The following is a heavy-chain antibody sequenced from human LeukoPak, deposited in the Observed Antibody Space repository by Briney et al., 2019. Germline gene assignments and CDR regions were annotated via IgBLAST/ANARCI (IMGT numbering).Heavy chain of an antibody. CDR1: GFTFSSYS. CDR3: AKHKVGATLGHDAFDI. V-gene: IGHV3-23*01. J-gene: IGHJ3*02. D-gene: IGHD1-26*01. CDR2: ISGSGTT. Sequence: GGSLRLSCAASGFTFSSYSMNWVRQAPGKGLEWVSGISGSGTTYYADSVKGRFTISRDNSKNTLYLQMNSLRAEDTALYYCAKHKVGATLGHDAFDIWGQGTMVTVSS.